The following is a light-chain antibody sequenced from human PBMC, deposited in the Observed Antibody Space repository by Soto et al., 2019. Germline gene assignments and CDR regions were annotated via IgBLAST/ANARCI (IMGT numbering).Light chain of an antibody. Sequence: EIVLTQSPGPLSLSPGNTATLSCRASQSVSGSKLAWYQQRPGQAPRLLIYGGSSRATDIPARFSGSGSGTDYTLTISRLEPEDFALYYCHQYGNSPFTFGQGTKLEIK. CDR3: HQYGNSPFT. CDR2: GGS. CDR1: QSVSGSK. V-gene: IGKV3-20*01. J-gene: IGKJ2*01.